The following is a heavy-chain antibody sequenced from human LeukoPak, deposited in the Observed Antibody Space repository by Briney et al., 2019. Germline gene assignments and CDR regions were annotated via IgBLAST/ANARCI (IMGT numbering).Heavy chain of an antibody. J-gene: IGHJ5*02. CDR2: IFYTGST. V-gene: IGHV4-59*11. Sequence: PSETLSLTCTVSGGSIYSHHWSWIRQPPGKGQEWIGYIFYTGSTNYNPSLNSRVTISVDTLKNRFSLKLNPVTAADTAVYYCARGSNWFDPWGQGTLVTVSS. CDR3: ARGSNWFDP. CDR1: GGSIYSHH.